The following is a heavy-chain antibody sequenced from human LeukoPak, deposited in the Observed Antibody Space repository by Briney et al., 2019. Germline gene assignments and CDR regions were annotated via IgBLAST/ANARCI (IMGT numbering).Heavy chain of an antibody. CDR3: AKFDIVVVVAATPQEDAFDI. Sequence: GGSLRLSCAASGFTFSSYGMHWVRQAPGKGLEWVAVISYDGSNKYYAGSVKGRFTISRDNSKNTLYLQMNSLRAEDTAVYYCAKFDIVVVVAATPQEDAFDIWGQGTMVTVSS. D-gene: IGHD2-15*01. CDR2: ISYDGSNK. J-gene: IGHJ3*02. V-gene: IGHV3-30*18. CDR1: GFTFSSYG.